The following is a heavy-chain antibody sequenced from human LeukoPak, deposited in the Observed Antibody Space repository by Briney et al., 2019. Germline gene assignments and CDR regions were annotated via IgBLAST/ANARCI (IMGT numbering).Heavy chain of an antibody. CDR2: IYYSGST. D-gene: IGHD1-1*01. J-gene: IGHJ6*02. V-gene: IGHV4-59*01. Sequence: PSETLSLTCIVSGGSISGYYWSWIRQSPGKGLEWIGYIYYSGSTNYNPSLKSRVTISIDTSKNQFSLKLNSVTAADTALYYCATRADNSGQDLDVWGQGTAVTVSS. CDR1: GGSISGYY. CDR3: ATRADNSGQDLDV.